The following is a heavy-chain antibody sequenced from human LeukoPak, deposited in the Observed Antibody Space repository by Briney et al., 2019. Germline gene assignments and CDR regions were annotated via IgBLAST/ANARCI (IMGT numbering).Heavy chain of an antibody. CDR3: ARGHWGLDY. V-gene: IGHV3-11*01. CDR2: LSNSGSDI. J-gene: IGHJ4*02. Sequence: GGSLRLSCAVSGSTFSDHYMTWIRQAPGKGLEYISYLSNSGSDIFYADSVKGRFSISRDNAKNSLYLQMNSLRAEDTAMYYCARGHWGLDYWGQGTLVTVSS. CDR1: GSTFSDHY. D-gene: IGHD7-27*01.